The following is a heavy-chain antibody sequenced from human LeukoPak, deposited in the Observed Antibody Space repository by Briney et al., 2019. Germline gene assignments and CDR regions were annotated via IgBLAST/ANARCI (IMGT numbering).Heavy chain of an antibody. D-gene: IGHD2-2*01. CDR3: ARVVTAAWDWFDP. CDR2: ISSSGSFI. Sequence: GGSLRLSCAASGFTFSSYAMSWVRQAPGKGLEWVSSISSSGSFIYYADSVKGRLTTSRDNAKNSLYLQMNSLRADDTAVYYCARVVTAAWDWFDPWGQGTLATVSS. J-gene: IGHJ5*02. V-gene: IGHV3-21*01. CDR1: GFTFSSYA.